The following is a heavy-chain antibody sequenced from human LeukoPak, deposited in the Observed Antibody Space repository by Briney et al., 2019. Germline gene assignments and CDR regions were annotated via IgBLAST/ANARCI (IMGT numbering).Heavy chain of an antibody. D-gene: IGHD3-10*01. CDR1: GGTFSSYA. V-gene: IGHV1-69*13. CDR2: IIPIFGTA. CDR3: ATSMVRGVDTTDYFDY. Sequence: GASLKVSCKASGGTFSSYAISWVRQAPGQGLEWMGGIIPIFGTANYAQKFQGRGTITAEETTRTTYMELRSLRSEDTAVSYCATSMVRGVDTTDYFDYWGQGTLVTVSS. J-gene: IGHJ4*02.